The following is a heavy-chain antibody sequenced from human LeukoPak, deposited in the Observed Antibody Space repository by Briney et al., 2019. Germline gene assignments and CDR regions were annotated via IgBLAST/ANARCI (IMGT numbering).Heavy chain of an antibody. CDR3: AKGSGRGYSYGLEY. CDR1: GFTFSSYG. J-gene: IGHJ4*02. CDR2: ISSSAGST. V-gene: IGHV3-23*01. D-gene: IGHD5-18*01. Sequence: PGGSLRLSCVASGFTFSSYGMTWVRQAPGKGPEWVSVISSSAGSTYCADSVKGRFTISRDNSKNTLYLQMNSLRAEDTAVYYCAKGSGRGYSYGLEYWGQGTLVTVSS.